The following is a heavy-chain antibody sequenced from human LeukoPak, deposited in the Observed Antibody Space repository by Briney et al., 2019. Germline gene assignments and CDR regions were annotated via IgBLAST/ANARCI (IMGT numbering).Heavy chain of an antibody. Sequence: GGSLRLSCAASGFTFSSYAMSWVRQAPGKGLEWVSAISGSGGSTYYADSVKGRFTISRDNSKNTLYLQMNSLRAEDTAVYYCAKDLLVSLFGVVTDYWGQGTLVTVPS. V-gene: IGHV3-23*01. CDR2: ISGSGGST. D-gene: IGHD3-3*01. CDR1: GFTFSSYA. J-gene: IGHJ4*02. CDR3: AKDLLVSLFGVVTDY.